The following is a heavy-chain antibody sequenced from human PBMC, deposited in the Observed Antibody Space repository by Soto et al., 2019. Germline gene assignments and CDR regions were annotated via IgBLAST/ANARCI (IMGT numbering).Heavy chain of an antibody. CDR2: INHSGST. D-gene: IGHD3-22*01. J-gene: IGHJ4*02. V-gene: IGHV4-34*01. CDR1: GGSFSGYY. Sequence: CAVYGGSFSGYYWSWIRQPPGKGLEWIGEINHSGSTNYSPSFRGHVTISATKSITTVFLQWSSLRASDTAMYYCARQIYDSDTGPNFQYYFDSWGQGTPVTVSS. CDR3: ARQIYDSDTGPNFQYYFDS.